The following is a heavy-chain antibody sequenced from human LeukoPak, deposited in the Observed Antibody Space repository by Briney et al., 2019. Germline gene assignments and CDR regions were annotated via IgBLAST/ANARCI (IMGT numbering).Heavy chain of an antibody. CDR3: AREGDFWSGYYNYDNWFDP. V-gene: IGHV3-21*01. Sequence: GGSLRLSCTASGFTFGDYAMSWFRQAPGKGLEWVSSISSSSSYIYYADSVKGRFTISRDNAKNSLYLQMNSLRAEDTAVYYCAREGDFWSGYYNYDNWFDPWGQGTLVTVSS. D-gene: IGHD3-3*01. J-gene: IGHJ5*02. CDR2: ISSSSSYI. CDR1: GFTFGDYA.